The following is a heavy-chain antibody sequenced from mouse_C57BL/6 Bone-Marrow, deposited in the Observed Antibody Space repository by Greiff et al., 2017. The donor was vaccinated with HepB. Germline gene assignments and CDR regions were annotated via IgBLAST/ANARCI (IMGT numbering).Heavy chain of an antibody. CDR1: EYEFPSHD. J-gene: IGHJ2*01. CDR3: ARQNGSRADYFDY. CDR2: INSDGGST. V-gene: IGHV5-2*01. Sequence: DVKLVESGGGLVQPGESLKLSCESNEYEFPSHDMSWVRKTPEKRLELVAAINSDGGSTYYPDTMERRFIISRDNTKTTLYLQMSSLRSEDTALYYCARQNGSRADYFDYWGQGTTLTVSS. D-gene: IGHD1-1*01.